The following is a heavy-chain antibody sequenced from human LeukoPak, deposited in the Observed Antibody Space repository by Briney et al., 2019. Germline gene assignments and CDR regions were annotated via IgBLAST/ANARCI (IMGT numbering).Heavy chain of an antibody. CDR3: ARDYNYGPNYYYYGMDV. CDR1: GFTFSSYG. V-gene: IGHV3-33*01. CDR2: IWYDGSNK. D-gene: IGHD4-17*01. J-gene: IGHJ6*02. Sequence: GGSLRLSCAASGFTFSSYGMHWVRQAPGKGLEWVAVIWYDGSNKYYADSVKGRFTISRDNSKNTLYLQMNSLRAEDTAVYYCARDYNYGPNYYYYGMDVWGQGTTVTVSS.